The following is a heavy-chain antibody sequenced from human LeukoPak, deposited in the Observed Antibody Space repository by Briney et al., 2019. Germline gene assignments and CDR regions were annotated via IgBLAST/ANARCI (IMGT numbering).Heavy chain of an antibody. CDR2: INHSGST. D-gene: IGHD6-13*01. Sequence: PSETLSLTCAVYGGSFSGYYWSWIRQPPGKGLEWIGEINHSGSTNYNPSLKSRVTISVDTSKNQFSLKLSSVTAADTAVYYCASRYSSSWCYNYWGQGTLVTVSS. J-gene: IGHJ4*02. CDR3: ASRYSSSWCYNY. V-gene: IGHV4-34*01. CDR1: GGSFSGYY.